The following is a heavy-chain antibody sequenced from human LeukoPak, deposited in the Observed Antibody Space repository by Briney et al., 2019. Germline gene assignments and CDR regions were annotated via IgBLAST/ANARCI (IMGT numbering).Heavy chain of an antibody. V-gene: IGHV3-66*01. CDR1: GFTFSSYE. J-gene: IGHJ6*03. D-gene: IGHD1-26*01. CDR3: ARVASSGSRAYYYYMDV. Sequence: GGSLRLSCAASGFTFSSYEMNWVRQAPGKGLEWVSVIYSGGSTYYADSVKGRFTISRDNSKNTLYLQMNSLRAEDTAVYYCARVASSGSRAYYYYMDVWGKGTTVTISS. CDR2: IYSGGST.